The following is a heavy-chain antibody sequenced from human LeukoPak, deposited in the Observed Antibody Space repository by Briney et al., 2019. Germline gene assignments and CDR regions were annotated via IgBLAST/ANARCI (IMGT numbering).Heavy chain of an antibody. D-gene: IGHD6-13*01. J-gene: IGHJ4*02. CDR3: ASSRSWYEFDY. V-gene: IGHV3-11*01. CDR2: ISSSGSTI. CDR1: GFTFSDNY. Sequence: PGGSLRLSCAASGFTFSDNYMSWIRQAPGKGLEWVSYISSSGSTIYYADSVKGRFTISRDNAKNSLYLQMNSLRAEDTAVYYCASSRSWYEFDYWGQGTLVTVSS.